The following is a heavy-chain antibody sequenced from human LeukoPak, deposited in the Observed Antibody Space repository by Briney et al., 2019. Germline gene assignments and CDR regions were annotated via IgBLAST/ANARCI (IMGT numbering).Heavy chain of an antibody. D-gene: IGHD3-10*01. CDR3: ATTFGELLSDY. CDR2: FDPEDGET. J-gene: IGHJ4*02. Sequence: ASVKVSCKVSGYTLTELSMHWVRQAPGKGLEWMGGFDPEDGETIYAQKFQGRVTMTEGTSTDTAYMELSSLRSEDTAVYYCATTFGELLSDYWGQGTLVTVSS. V-gene: IGHV1-24*01. CDR1: GYTLTELS.